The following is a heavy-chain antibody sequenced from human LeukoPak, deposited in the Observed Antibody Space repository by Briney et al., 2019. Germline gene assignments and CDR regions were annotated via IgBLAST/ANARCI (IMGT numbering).Heavy chain of an antibody. CDR2: IYNSGST. D-gene: IGHD3-10*01. CDR1: GGPISSTSYY. V-gene: IGHV4-39*07. CDR3: AREGKITMVRGVFRYYYMDV. Sequence: SETLSLTCTVSGGPISSTSYYWGWIRQPPGKGLEWIGSIYNSGSTYYNPSFKSRVTISVDTSENQFSLKLSSVTAADTAVYYCAREGKITMVRGVFRYYYMDVWGKGTTVTISS. J-gene: IGHJ6*03.